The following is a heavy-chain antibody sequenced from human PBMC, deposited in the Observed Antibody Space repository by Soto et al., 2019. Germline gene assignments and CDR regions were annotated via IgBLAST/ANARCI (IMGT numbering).Heavy chain of an antibody. CDR1: GFTLSSHG. CDR2: VNTDGTNT. CDR3: AREQDSYCLDVFDV. J-gene: IGHJ4*02. Sequence: EVQLVESGGGLVQPGRSLRLSCAVSGFTLSSHGMHWVRQAPGKGLVWVAGVNTDGTNTNYADSVKGRFTISRDNAKNTLYLHMSSLRPEYTAMYYRAREQDSYCLDVFDVWGQGSMVTVSS. D-gene: IGHD2-21*01. V-gene: IGHV3-74*01.